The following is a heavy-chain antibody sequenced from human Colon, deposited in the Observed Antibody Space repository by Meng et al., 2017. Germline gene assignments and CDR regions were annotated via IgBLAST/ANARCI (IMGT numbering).Heavy chain of an antibody. D-gene: IGHD6-19*01. V-gene: IGHV4-39*01. J-gene: IGHJ5*02. CDR2: IGHSGIT. Sequence: QVQLRESGPALVKPSEALSLTCSASGGSISTSGYYWGWIRQPPGKGLEWIGSIGHSGITYYTPSLKSRVTVSIDTSKSQFSLKLTSVTAADTAVYYCVRSSGWVRTGFDPWGQGTLVTVSS. CDR1: GGSISTSGYY. CDR3: VRSSGWVRTGFDP.